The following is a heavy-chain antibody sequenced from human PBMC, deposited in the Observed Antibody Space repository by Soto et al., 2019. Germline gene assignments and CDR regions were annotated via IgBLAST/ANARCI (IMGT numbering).Heavy chain of an antibody. CDR2: ISGSGVRT. CDR3: AKDHAREQFVRGENWFDS. D-gene: IGHD6-6*01. Sequence: EMQVLESGGGLVQPGASLRLSCSASGFTFSNYAMSWARQAPGKGLEWVSTISGSGVRTYYADSVKGRFTISRDNSKNTLDLQMNNLRVEDTAIYYCAKDHAREQFVRGENWFDSWGQGTLVTVSS. J-gene: IGHJ5*01. CDR1: GFTFSNYA. V-gene: IGHV3-23*01.